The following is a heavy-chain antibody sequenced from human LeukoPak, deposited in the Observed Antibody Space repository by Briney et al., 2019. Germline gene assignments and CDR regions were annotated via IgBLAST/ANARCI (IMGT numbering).Heavy chain of an antibody. Sequence: ASVKVSCKASGGTFSSYTISWVRQAPGQGLEWMGRIIPILGIANYAQKFQGRVTITADKSTSTAYMELSSLRSEDTAVYYCARVGTWGTHSSGYYGGGFFDYWGQRTLVTVSS. CDR3: ARVGTWGTHSSGYYGGGFFDY. J-gene: IGHJ4*02. CDR2: IIPILGIA. CDR1: GGTFSSYT. V-gene: IGHV1-69*02. D-gene: IGHD3-22*01.